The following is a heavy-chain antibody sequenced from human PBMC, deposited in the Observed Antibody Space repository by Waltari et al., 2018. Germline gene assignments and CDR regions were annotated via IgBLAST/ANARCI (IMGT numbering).Heavy chain of an antibody. CDR3: ARQGYCSSTSCTRTTERSDDY. CDR1: GGSISSSSYY. D-gene: IGHD2-2*01. J-gene: IGHJ4*02. CDR2: IYYSGST. V-gene: IGHV4-39*01. Sequence: QLQLQESGPGLVKPSETLSLTCTVSGGSISSSSYYWGWIRQPPGKGLEWIGSIYYSGSTYYNPSLKSRVTISVDTSKNQFSLKLSSVTAVDTAVYYCARQGYCSSTSCTRTTERSDDYWGQGTLVTVSS.